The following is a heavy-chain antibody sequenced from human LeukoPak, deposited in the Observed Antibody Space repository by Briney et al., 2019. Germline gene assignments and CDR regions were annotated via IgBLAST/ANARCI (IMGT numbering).Heavy chain of an antibody. CDR2: IYYSGST. CDR3: ARVTMAYDFWSGYPGTIDY. D-gene: IGHD3-3*01. V-gene: IGHV4-59*01. J-gene: IGHJ4*02. Sequence: PSETLSLTCAVYGGSFSGYYWSLIRQPPGKGLEWIGYIYYSGSTNYNPSLKSRVTISVDTSKNQFSLKLSSVTAADTAVYYCARVTMAYDFWSGYPGTIDYWGQGTLVTVSS. CDR1: GGSFSGYY.